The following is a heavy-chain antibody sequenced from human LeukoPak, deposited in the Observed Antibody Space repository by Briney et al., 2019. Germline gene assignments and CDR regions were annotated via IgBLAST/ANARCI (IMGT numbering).Heavy chain of an antibody. Sequence: SQTLSLTCAVYGGSFSGYYWSWIRHPPGKGREWIGEINHSGSTNYNPSLKSRVTISVDTSKNQFSLKLSSVTAADTAVYYCAGRHYSSSSIGRYWGQGTLVTVSS. CDR1: GGSFSGYY. CDR2: INHSGST. CDR3: AGRHYSSSSIGRY. J-gene: IGHJ4*02. D-gene: IGHD6-6*01. V-gene: IGHV4-34*01.